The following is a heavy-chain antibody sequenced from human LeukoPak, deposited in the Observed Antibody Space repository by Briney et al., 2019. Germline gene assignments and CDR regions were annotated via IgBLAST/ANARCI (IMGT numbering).Heavy chain of an antibody. CDR2: ISAYNGNT. J-gene: IGHJ3*02. CDR1: GYTFTSYG. V-gene: IGHV1-18*01. Sequence: ASVKVSCKASGYTFTSYGISWVRQAPGQGLEWMGWISAYNGNTNYAQKLQGRVTMTTDTSTSTAYMELRSLRSDDTAVYYCARDQSLGYCSGGSCDAFGIWGQGTMVTVSS. CDR3: ARDQSLGYCSGGSCDAFGI. D-gene: IGHD2-15*01.